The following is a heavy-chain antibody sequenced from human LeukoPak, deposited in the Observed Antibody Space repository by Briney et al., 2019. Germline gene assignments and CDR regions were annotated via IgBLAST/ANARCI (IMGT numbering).Heavy chain of an antibody. CDR3: ARGHYYYSLDV. Sequence: ASVKVSCKASGYTFTDYYIHWVRQAPGQGLEWMGWINPNSGGTNYAQKFQGRVTVTRVTSISTAYLELSRLRPDDAAVYYCARGHYYYSLDVWGQGTTVTVSS. CDR1: GYTFTDYY. J-gene: IGHJ6*02. V-gene: IGHV1-2*02. CDR2: INPNSGGT.